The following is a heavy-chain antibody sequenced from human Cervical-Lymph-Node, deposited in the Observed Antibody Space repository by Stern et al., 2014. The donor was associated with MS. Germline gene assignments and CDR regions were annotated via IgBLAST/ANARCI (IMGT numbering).Heavy chain of an antibody. Sequence: VQLVESGAEVKKPGASVRVSCKASGYTFPSYDINWVRQAPGQGLEWMGWMNPNTGDTGYAQKFQGRITMTRNTSMSTAYMDLSSLRSEDTATYYCARTYELDYWGQGTLLVVSS. CDR2: MNPNTGDT. D-gene: IGHD5-12*01. CDR3: ARTYELDY. J-gene: IGHJ4*02. CDR1: GYTFPSYD. V-gene: IGHV1-8*01.